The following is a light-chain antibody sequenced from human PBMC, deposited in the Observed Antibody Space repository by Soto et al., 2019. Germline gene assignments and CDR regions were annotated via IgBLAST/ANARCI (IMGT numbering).Light chain of an antibody. CDR1: QTISNW. CDR2: DAS. Sequence: DIQITQSPSTPSASLGDNVTIPFRASQTISNWLAWYQQKPGKAPKVLIYDASTLDGGVPSRFSGRRSGTDFTLTISSLQPSDFATYYCQQYNTYPLTFGGGTKVDI. CDR3: QQYNTYPLT. J-gene: IGKJ4*01. V-gene: IGKV1-5*01.